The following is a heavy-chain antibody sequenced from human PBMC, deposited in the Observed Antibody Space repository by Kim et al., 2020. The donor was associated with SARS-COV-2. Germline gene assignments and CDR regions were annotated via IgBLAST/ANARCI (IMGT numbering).Heavy chain of an antibody. CDR2: IYSGGSRA. Sequence: GGSLRLSCAASGFTFSNYAMSWVRQAPGKGLEWVSVIYSGGSRAYYADSVKGRFTISRDNSKNTLYLQMNSLRAEDTAVYYCAKEGSTSRYGMDVWGQGTTVTVSS. CDR1: GFTFSNYA. V-gene: IGHV3-23*03. D-gene: IGHD2-2*01. J-gene: IGHJ6*02. CDR3: AKEGSTSRYGMDV.